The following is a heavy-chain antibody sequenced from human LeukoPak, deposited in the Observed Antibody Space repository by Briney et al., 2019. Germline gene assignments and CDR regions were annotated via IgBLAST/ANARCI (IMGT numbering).Heavy chain of an antibody. Sequence: GGSLRLSCAASGFSFSNYGMHWVRQAPGKGLEWVAVIWYDGSNKYYADYVKGRFTISRDKSKNTLYLLMNSVRAEDTAVYHCARGGYGDYGYGIDVWGQGTTVTVSS. V-gene: IGHV3-33*08. CDR3: ARGGYGDYGYGIDV. D-gene: IGHD4-17*01. CDR2: IWYDGSNK. CDR1: GFSFSNYG. J-gene: IGHJ6*02.